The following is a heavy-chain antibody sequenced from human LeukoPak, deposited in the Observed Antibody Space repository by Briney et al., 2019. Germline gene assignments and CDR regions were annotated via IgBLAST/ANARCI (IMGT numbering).Heavy chain of an antibody. CDR1: GFTFSTYS. CDR2: ISSSGAYI. V-gene: IGHV3-21*01. D-gene: IGHD3-3*01. CDR3: ARGKKVLRFLEWLLYY. Sequence: GGSLRLSCAASGFTFSTYSMNWVRQAPGKGLECVSSISSSGAYIYYADSVKGRFTISRDNAKNTLYLQMNSLRAEDTAVYYCARGKKVLRFLEWLLYYWGQGTLVTVSS. J-gene: IGHJ4*02.